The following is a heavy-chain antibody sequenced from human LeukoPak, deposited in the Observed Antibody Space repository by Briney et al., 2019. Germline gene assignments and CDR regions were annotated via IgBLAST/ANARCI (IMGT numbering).Heavy chain of an antibody. CDR1: GYTFTTYY. Sequence: GASVKDSCKASGYTFTTYYIHWVRQAPGQGLEWMGGIIPIFGTANYAQKFQGRVTITTDESTSTAYMELSSLRSEDTAVYYCARARGQLVHWYFDYWGQGTLVTVSS. J-gene: IGHJ4*02. D-gene: IGHD6-6*01. CDR3: ARARGQLVHWYFDY. CDR2: IIPIFGTA. V-gene: IGHV1-69*05.